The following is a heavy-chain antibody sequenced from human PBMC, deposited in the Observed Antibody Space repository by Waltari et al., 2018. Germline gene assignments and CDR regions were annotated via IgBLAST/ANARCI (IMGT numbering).Heavy chain of an antibody. CDR3: AKGHTVPAFYYGLDV. V-gene: IGHV3-23*01. Sequence: EVQLLESGGGLVQPGESLRLSCADPGFSFSSYAVTWVRQTPEEGLELVSAIRGGGGSTFYADSVQGRFTISRDNSKNTVYLQMNSLSAEDTAVYYCAKGHTVPAFYYGLDVWGQGTTVTVSS. CDR1: GFSFSSYA. CDR2: IRGGGGST. J-gene: IGHJ6*02. D-gene: IGHD4-17*01.